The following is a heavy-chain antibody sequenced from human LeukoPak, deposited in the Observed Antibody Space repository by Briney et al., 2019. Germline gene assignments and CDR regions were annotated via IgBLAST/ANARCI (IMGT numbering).Heavy chain of an antibody. CDR1: GGSISSSSYY. CDR3: GGYCSSTSCPRRY. J-gene: IGHJ4*02. V-gene: IGHV4-39*01. D-gene: IGHD2-2*01. CDR2: IYYSGST. Sequence: SETLSLTCTVSGGSISSSSYYWGWIRQPPGKGLEWIGSIYYSGSTYYNPSLKSRVTISVDTSKNQFSLKLSSVTAADTAVYYCGGYCSSTSCPRRYWGQGTLVTVSS.